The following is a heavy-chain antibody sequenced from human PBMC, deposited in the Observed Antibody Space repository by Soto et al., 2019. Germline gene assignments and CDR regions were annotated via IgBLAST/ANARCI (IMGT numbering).Heavy chain of an antibody. J-gene: IGHJ4*02. Sequence: QVQLVQSGSEVKKPGSSVKVSCKASGDTFSIYTISWVRQAPGQGLEWMGRVIPIFDITSYTQRFQGRVTISAXKXSTTVYMELSSLRSEDTAGYYCARDRDNSNWPNFDFWGQGTLVTVSS. V-gene: IGHV1-69*02. CDR1: GDTFSIYT. CDR2: VIPIFDIT. D-gene: IGHD6-13*01. CDR3: ARDRDNSNWPNFDF.